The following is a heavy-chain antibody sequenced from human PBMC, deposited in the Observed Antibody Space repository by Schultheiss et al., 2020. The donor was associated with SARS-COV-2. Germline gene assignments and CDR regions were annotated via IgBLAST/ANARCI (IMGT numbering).Heavy chain of an antibody. CDR1: GVTFSSYA. V-gene: IGHV3-23*01. CDR3: ARAHISSGYYGGPFDY. CDR2: ISGSANST. D-gene: IGHD3-22*01. Sequence: GGSLRLSCAASGVTFSSYAMSWVRQAPGKGLEWVSSISGSANSTYYADSVKGRFTVSRDNSNNTLYLQMNSLRAEDTAVYYCARAHISSGYYGGPFDYWGQGTLVTVSS. J-gene: IGHJ4*02.